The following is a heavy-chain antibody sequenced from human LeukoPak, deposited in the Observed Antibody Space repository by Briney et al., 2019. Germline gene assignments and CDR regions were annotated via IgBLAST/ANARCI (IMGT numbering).Heavy chain of an antibody. J-gene: IGHJ4*02. CDR1: GGSISSGDYY. D-gene: IGHD2-8*01. V-gene: IGHV4-30-4*08. CDR3: ARVKWSVVDY. Sequence: SQTLSLTCTVSGGSISSGDYYWSWIRQPPGKGLEWIGDIYYGGSTYYNPYLKSRVTISVDTSKNQFSLKLSSVSAADTAVYYCARVKWSVVDYWGQGTLVTVSS. CDR2: IYYGGST.